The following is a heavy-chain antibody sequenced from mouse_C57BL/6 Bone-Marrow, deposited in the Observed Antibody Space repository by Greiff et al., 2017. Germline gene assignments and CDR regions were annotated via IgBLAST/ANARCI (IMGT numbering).Heavy chain of an antibody. CDR3: ARRGGSYGNSADS. J-gene: IGHJ2*01. CDR1: GYSITSGYY. D-gene: IGHD2-1*01. V-gene: IGHV3-6*01. Sequence: EVKLVESGPGLVKPSQSLSLTCSVTGYSITSGYYWNWIRQFPGNKLEWMGYISYDGSNNYNPSLKNRISITRDTSKNQFFLKLNSVTTENTATHYSARRGGSYGNSADSRGQDATLSVSS. CDR2: ISYDGSN.